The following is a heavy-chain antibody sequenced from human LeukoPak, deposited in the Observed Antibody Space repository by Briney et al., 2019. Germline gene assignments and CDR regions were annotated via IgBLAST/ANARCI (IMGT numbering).Heavy chain of an antibody. CDR1: GFMFSRLG. V-gene: IGHV3-33*01. Sequence: GGSLRLSCAASGFMFSRLGMQWVRQAPGEGLEWVAMIWHDGSVEEYADSVKGRFTISRDNAKNSLYLQMNGLRAEDTAVYYCARDSSSSPYSFDYWGQGTLVTVSS. CDR2: IWHDGSVE. J-gene: IGHJ4*02. CDR3: ARDSSSSPYSFDY. D-gene: IGHD6-6*01.